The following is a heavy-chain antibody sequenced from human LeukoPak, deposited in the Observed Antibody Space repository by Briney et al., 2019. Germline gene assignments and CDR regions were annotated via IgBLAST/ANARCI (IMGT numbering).Heavy chain of an antibody. Sequence: PGGSLRLSCAASGLTFSRFSMNWVRQAPGKGLDWVSSISSSSSYIYYADSVKGRFTISRDNAKNSLYLQMNSLRAEDTAVYYCARDYYGSGSNYMDVWGKGTTVTISS. CDR1: GLTFSRFS. V-gene: IGHV3-21*01. D-gene: IGHD3-10*01. CDR3: ARDYYGSGSNYMDV. CDR2: ISSSSSYI. J-gene: IGHJ6*03.